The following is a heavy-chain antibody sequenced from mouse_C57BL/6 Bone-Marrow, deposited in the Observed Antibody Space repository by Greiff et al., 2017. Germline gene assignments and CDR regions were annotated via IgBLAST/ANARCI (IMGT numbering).Heavy chain of an antibody. Sequence: QVQLQQSGAELVRPGTSVKMSCKASGYTFTNYCIGWAKQRPGHGLEWIGDIYPGGGYTNYNEQFKSKDTLTADNSSSTAYMQLSSLTSEDSAIYYCARSYGSSYAMDDWGQGTSVTVSS. CDR1: GYTFTNYC. J-gene: IGHJ4*01. V-gene: IGHV1-63*01. CDR2: IYPGGGYT. D-gene: IGHD1-1*01. CDR3: ARSYGSSYAMDD.